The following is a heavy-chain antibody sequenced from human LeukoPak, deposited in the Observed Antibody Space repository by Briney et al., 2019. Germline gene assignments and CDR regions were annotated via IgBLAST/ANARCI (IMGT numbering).Heavy chain of an antibody. CDR3: AKEGYSNGPDP. CDR1: GYTLTDHC. D-gene: IGHD4-11*01. V-gene: IGHV1-2*02. J-gene: IGHJ5*02. CDR2: INPQNGAT. Sequence: ASVKVSCKASGYTLTDHCMHWLRWAPGQGLEWMGWINPQNGATVYAKKFQGRVTMTRDTPVSTLYMELRNLRSDDTGVYYCAKEGYSNGPDPWGPGSLVTVSS.